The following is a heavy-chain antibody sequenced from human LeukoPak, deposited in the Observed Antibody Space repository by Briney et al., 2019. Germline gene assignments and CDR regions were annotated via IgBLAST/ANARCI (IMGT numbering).Heavy chain of an antibody. CDR3: ARGKIAAAGTFDY. V-gene: IGHV3-21*01. Sequence: GGSLRLSCAASGFTFSSYSMNWVRQAPGKGLEWVSSISSSSYIYYADSVKGRFTISRDNAKNSLYLQMNSLRAEDTAVYYCARGKIAAAGTFDYWGQGTLVTVSS. CDR2: ISSSSYI. D-gene: IGHD6-13*01. CDR1: GFTFSSYS. J-gene: IGHJ4*02.